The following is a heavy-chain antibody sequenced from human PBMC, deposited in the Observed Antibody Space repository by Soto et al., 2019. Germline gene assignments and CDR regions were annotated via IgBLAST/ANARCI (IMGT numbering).Heavy chain of an antibody. V-gene: IGHV3-30-3*01. CDR2: ISYDGSNK. CDR1: GFTFSSHA. Sequence: PGGSLRLSCAASGFTFSSHAMTWVRQAPGKGLEWVAVISYDGSNKYYADSVKGRFTVSRDNSKNTLYLQMNSLRAEDTAVYYCARDYDSSGWYDYYYGMDVWGQGTTVTV. CDR3: ARDYDSSGWYDYYYGMDV. J-gene: IGHJ6*02. D-gene: IGHD6-19*01.